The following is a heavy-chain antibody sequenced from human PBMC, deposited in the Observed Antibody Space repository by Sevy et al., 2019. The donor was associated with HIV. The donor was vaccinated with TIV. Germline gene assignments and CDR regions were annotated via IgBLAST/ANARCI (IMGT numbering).Heavy chain of an antibody. Sequence: ASVKVSCKASGFTFTSSAMQWVRQARGQRLEWIGWIVVGRGNTNYAQKFQERVTITRDMSTSTAYMELSSLRSEDTAVYYCAADRLDYYYDSSVSSYGMDVWGQGTTVTVSS. CDR2: IVVGRGNT. V-gene: IGHV1-58*02. D-gene: IGHD3-22*01. CDR1: GFTFTSSA. CDR3: AADRLDYYYDSSVSSYGMDV. J-gene: IGHJ6*02.